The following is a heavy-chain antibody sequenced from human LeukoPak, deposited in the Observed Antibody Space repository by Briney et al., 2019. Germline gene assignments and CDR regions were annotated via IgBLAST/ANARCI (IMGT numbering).Heavy chain of an antibody. V-gene: IGHV4-59*01. CDR2: IYYTGST. Sequence: SETLSLTCAVYGGSFSGYYWSWIRQPPGKGLEWIGYIYYTGSTNYNPSLKSRVTISVDTSKNQFSLKLSSVTAADTAVYYCAGRQRWPFDYWGQGTLVTVSS. J-gene: IGHJ4*02. CDR1: GGSFSGYY. CDR3: AGRQRWPFDY. D-gene: IGHD4-17*01.